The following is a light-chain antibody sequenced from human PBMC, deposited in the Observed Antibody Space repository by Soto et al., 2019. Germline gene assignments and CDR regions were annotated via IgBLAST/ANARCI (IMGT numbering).Light chain of an antibody. J-gene: IGKJ4*01. CDR1: QSVSSN. CDR2: VSS. CDR3: QQYNTWPLT. V-gene: IGKV3-15*01. Sequence: EIVMTQSPATLSVSPGERASLSCRASQSVSSNLAWYQQKPGQAPRLHIYVSSTRATGIPARFSGGGSGTEFTLTISSLQSEDCAVYYCQQYNTWPLTCGGGTKVEIK.